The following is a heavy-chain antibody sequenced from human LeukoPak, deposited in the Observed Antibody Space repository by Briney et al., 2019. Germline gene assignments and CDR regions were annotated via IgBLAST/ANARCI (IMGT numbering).Heavy chain of an antibody. J-gene: IGHJ4*02. D-gene: IGHD3-22*01. Sequence: GGSLRLPCAASGFTFSSHSMNWVRQAPGKGLEWVSYISSSSSTIYYADSVKGRFTISRDNAKNSLYLQMNSLRAEDTAVYYCARGAYYYEDWGQGTLVTVSS. CDR1: GFTFSSHS. CDR3: ARGAYYYED. CDR2: ISSSSSTI. V-gene: IGHV3-48*01.